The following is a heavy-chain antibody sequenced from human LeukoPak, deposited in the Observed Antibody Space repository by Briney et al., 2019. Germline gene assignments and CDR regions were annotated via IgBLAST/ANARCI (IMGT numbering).Heavy chain of an antibody. CDR2: ISDSGGNT. J-gene: IGHJ4*02. D-gene: IGHD3-22*01. CDR1: GFTFNSYA. Sequence: GGSLRLSCAASGFTFNSYAMSWVRQAPWERLQWVSGISDSGGNTYYADSVRGRFTISRDNSKNTLYLQMNSLRAEDTAVYYCAKVRNYYDSSGSFDYWGQGTLVTVSS. CDR3: AKVRNYYDSSGSFDY. V-gene: IGHV3-23*01.